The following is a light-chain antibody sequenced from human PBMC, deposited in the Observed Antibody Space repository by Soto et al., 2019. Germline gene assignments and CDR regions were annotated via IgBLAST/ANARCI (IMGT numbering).Light chain of an antibody. CDR1: SSNIGAGYD. CDR2: VNN. V-gene: IGLV1-40*01. J-gene: IGLJ2*01. CDR3: QSYDSSLSVV. Sequence: QLVLTQPPSVSGAPGQRVTISCTGSSSNIGAGYDVHWYQQLPGTAPKLLIYVNNNRPSGVPDRFSGSKSGTSASLAITGLQAEDEADYYCQSYDSSLSVVFGGGIKLTVL.